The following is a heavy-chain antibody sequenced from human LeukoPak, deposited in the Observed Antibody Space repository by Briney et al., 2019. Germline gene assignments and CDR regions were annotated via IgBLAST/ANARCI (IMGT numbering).Heavy chain of an antibody. J-gene: IGHJ1*01. V-gene: IGHV1-18*01. D-gene: IGHD4-17*01. CDR3: ARGSATVTTGYSQH. CDR1: GYTFTSYG. CDR2: ISAYNGNT. Sequence: VKVSCKASGYTFTSYGISWVRQAPGQGLEWMGWISAYNGNTNYAQKLQGRVTMTTDTSTSTAYMELRSLRSDDTAVYYCARGSATVTTGYSQHWGQGTLVTVSS.